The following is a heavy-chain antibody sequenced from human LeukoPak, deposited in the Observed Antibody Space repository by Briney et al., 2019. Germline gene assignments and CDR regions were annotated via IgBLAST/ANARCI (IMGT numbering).Heavy chain of an antibody. CDR1: GRSFSGYY. CDR2: INHSEST. Sequence: PSETLSLTCAVYGRSFSGYYWIWIRQPPPKGLEWMGEINHSESTNYNPSLKSRVTISVDTSKNQFSLKLSSVTAADTAVYYCARGRIAVAGYYYYGMDVWGQATTVTVSS. V-gene: IGHV4-34*01. CDR3: ARGRIAVAGYYYYGMDV. J-gene: IGHJ6*02. D-gene: IGHD6-19*01.